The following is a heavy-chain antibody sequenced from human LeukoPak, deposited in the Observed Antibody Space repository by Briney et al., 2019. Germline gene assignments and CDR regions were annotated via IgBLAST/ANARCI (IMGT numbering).Heavy chain of an antibody. J-gene: IGHJ4*02. CDR3: ARVSYDILTGYSYIDY. CDR2: IRSSSSYI. CDR1: GFTFSSYS. D-gene: IGHD3-9*01. Sequence: PGGSLRLSCAASGFTFSSYSMNWVRQAPGKGLEWVSSIRSSSSYIYYADSVKGRFTISRGNAKNSLYLQMNSLRAEDTAVYYCARVSYDILTGYSYIDYWGQGTLVTVSS. V-gene: IGHV3-21*01.